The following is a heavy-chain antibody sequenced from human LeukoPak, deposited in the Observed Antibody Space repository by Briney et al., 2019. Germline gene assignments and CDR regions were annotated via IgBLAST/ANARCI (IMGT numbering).Heavy chain of an antibody. CDR3: AKVIAVAGNEIFDY. CDR1: GFTFSIYA. CDR2: ISGRGGNT. V-gene: IGHV3-23*01. D-gene: IGHD6-19*01. Sequence: SGGSLRLSCEASGFTFSIYAMNWVRQAPGKGLEWVSTISGRGGNTYYADSVKGRFTISRDNSKDTLYLQMNSLRAEDTAVYYYAKVIAVAGNEIFDYWGQGTLVTVSS. J-gene: IGHJ4*02.